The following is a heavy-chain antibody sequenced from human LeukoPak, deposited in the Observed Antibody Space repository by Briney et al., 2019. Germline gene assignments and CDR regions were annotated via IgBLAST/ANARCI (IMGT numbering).Heavy chain of an antibody. J-gene: IGHJ2*01. Sequence: PSETLSLTCAVSGGSISSGGYSWSWIRQPPGKGLEWIGYIYHSGSTYYNPSLKSRVTISVDRSKNQFSLKLSSVTAADTAVYYCARGLGDGYTNWYFDLWGRGTLVTVSS. CDR1: GGSISSGGYS. V-gene: IGHV4-30-2*01. CDR3: ARGLGDGYTNWYFDL. CDR2: IYHSGST. D-gene: IGHD5-24*01.